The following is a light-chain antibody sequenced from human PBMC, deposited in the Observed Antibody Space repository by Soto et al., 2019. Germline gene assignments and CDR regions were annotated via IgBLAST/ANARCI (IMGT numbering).Light chain of an antibody. CDR3: QHYNSYSPWT. V-gene: IGKV1-5*01. CDR2: DAS. Sequence: DIQMTQSPSTLSASVGDRVTITCRASQSISSWLAWYQQKPGKAPKLLIYDASHLESGVPSRFSGSGSGTEFTLTISSLQPDDFATYYCQHYNSYSPWTFGQGTKVDIK. CDR1: QSISSW. J-gene: IGKJ1*01.